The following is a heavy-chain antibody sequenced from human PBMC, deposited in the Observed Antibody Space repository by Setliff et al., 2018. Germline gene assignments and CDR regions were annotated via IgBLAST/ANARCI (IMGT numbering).Heavy chain of an antibody. CDR1: GYSISSGYY. Sequence: SETLSLTCAVSGYSISSGYYWGWIRQPPGKGLEWIGSIYHSGSTYYNPSLKSRVTISVDTSTSTVYMELSSLRSEDTAVYYCARDQGSGYAYYFDYWGQGTLVTVSS. D-gene: IGHD5-12*01. V-gene: IGHV4-38-2*02. J-gene: IGHJ4*02. CDR3: ARDQGSGYAYYFDY. CDR2: IYHSGST.